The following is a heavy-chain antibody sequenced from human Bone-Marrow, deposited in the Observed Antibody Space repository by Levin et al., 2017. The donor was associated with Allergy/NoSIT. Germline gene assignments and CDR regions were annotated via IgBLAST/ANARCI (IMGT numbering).Heavy chain of an antibody. J-gene: IGHJ4*02. Sequence: GGSLRLSCAASGFTFSDFAMSWVRQAPGKGLEWVSGISGDGSVTTFADSGRGRFTISRDNSNNMLYLQMNSLRVEDTALFYCCVTKYSSDGNFFDLWGQGTQVTVTS. CDR1: GFTFSDFA. D-gene: IGHD5-12*01. CDR2: ISGDGSVT. V-gene: IGHV3-23*01. CDR3: CVTKYSSDGNFFDL.